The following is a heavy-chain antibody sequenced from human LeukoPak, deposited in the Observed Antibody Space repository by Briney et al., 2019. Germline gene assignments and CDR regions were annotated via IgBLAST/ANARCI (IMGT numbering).Heavy chain of an antibody. Sequence: ASVKVSCKASGYTFTSYYMHWVRQAPGQGLEWMGIINPSGGSTSYAQKFQGRVTMTRDTSTSTVYMELSSLRSEDTAVYYCARSAMASWYYYYMDVWGKGTTVTVSS. CDR2: INPSGGST. D-gene: IGHD5-18*01. CDR3: ARSAMASWYYYYMDV. V-gene: IGHV1-46*01. CDR1: GYTFTSYY. J-gene: IGHJ6*03.